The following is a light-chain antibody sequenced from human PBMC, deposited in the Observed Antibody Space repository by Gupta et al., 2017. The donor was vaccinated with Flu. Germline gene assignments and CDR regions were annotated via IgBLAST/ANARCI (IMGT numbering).Light chain of an antibody. CDR3: QQFGNYPLT. Sequence: GDRVTITCRASQGVNTALVWYQQKPGKPPRFVFSHDSTLQGEVPSRFSGSGSGTDFTLTIDSLQPEDSATYYCQQFGNYPLTFGGGTKVEIK. CDR1: QGVNTA. J-gene: IGKJ4*01. CDR2: HDS. V-gene: IGKV1D-13*01.